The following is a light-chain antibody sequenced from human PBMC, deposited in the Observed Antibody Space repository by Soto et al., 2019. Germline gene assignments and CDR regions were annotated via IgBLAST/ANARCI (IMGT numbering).Light chain of an antibody. Sequence: DIQMTQSPPSLSASVGDRVTITCRASQSITSFLNWYQQKPGKAPELLIYTASSLQSGVPSRFSGGGSGTDLTLTISSLQPEDFATYYCQQSYSAPRTFGGGTKVEI. CDR2: TAS. J-gene: IGKJ4*01. CDR3: QQSYSAPRT. CDR1: QSITSF. V-gene: IGKV1-39*01.